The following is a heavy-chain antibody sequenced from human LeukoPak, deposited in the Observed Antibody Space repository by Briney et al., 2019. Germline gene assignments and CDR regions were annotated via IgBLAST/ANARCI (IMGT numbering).Heavy chain of an antibody. D-gene: IGHD4-17*01. CDR1: GFTFSSYS. V-gene: IGHV3-48*01. Sequence: PGGSLRLSCAASGFTFSSYSMNWVRQAPGKGLEWLSYITGSDNTIYYADSVKGRFTISRDNFKNTLYLQMNSLRVEDTAVYYCAKLITVTTRGGAFDIWGQGTMVTVSS. CDR3: AKLITVTTRGGAFDI. J-gene: IGHJ3*02. CDR2: ITGSDNTI.